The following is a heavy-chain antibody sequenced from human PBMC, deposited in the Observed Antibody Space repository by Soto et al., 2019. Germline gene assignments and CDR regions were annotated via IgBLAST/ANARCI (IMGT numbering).Heavy chain of an antibody. CDR2: IYYRGST. J-gene: IGHJ6*02. CDR1: GGSISSGYYY. V-gene: IGHV4-61*01. Sequence: SETLSLTCSVSGGSISSGYYYWSWIRQPPGKGLEWIGHIYYRGSTKYNPSLKSRVTISIDTSKNQFSLKLSSVTAADTAVYYCAGDGGRYYGLDVWGQGTTVTVSS. CDR3: AGDGGRYYGLDV. D-gene: IGHD3-3*01.